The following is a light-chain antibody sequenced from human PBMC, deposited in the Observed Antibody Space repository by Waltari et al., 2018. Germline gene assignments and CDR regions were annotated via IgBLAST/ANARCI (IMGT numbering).Light chain of an antibody. J-gene: IGKJ1*01. CDR3: QQYYTFPPT. CDR1: QGISNY. CDR2: GAS. Sequence: VIWMTQSPSLLSASTGDRVIISCRMSQGISNYLAWYQQKPGEAPELPIYGASTLQSGVPSRFRGSGSGTDFTLTISRLQSEDFATYYCQQYYTFPPTFGQGTKVEIK. V-gene: IGKV1D-8*04.